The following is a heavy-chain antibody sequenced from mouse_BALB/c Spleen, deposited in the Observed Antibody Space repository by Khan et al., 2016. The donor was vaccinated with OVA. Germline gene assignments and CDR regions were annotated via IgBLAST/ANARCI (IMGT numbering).Heavy chain of an antibody. CDR3: VRDGAYHRNDGWFAY. CDR2: INPSNGYT. V-gene: IGHV1-4*01. D-gene: IGHD2-14*01. CDR1: GYTFTSYT. Sequence: QIQLVQSGAELARPGASVKMSCKASGYTFTSYTIHWIKVRPGQGLEWIGFINPSNGYTNYNQKFKDKATLTADKSSTTVPMQLRSLTSDDSAVYNCVRDGAYHRNDGWFAYWGQGTLVTVSA. J-gene: IGHJ3*01.